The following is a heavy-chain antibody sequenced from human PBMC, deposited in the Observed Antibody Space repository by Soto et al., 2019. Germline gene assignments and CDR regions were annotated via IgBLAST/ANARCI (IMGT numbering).Heavy chain of an antibody. J-gene: IGHJ4*02. CDR1: GGSFSGYY. CDR2: INHSGSS. Sequence: ASETLSLTCAVYGGSFSGYYWSWIRQPPGKXLEWIGEINHSGSSNYNPSLKSRVTISVATSKNQFSLKLSSVTAADTAVYYCARGRGARLWFGELLGPYYFDYWGQGTLVTVFS. CDR3: ARGRGARLWFGELLGPYYFDY. D-gene: IGHD3-10*01. V-gene: IGHV4-34*01.